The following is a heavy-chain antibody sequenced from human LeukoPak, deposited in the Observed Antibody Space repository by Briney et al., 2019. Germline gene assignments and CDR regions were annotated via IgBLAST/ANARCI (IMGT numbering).Heavy chain of an antibody. CDR2: IWYDGSNK. CDR1: GFTFSSYG. D-gene: IGHD5-24*01. Sequence: GRSLRLSCAASGFTFSSYGMHWVRQAPGKGLEWVAVIWYDGSNKYYADSVKGRFTISRDNSKNTLYLQMNSLRAEDTAVYYCARDRRDGYNYMVLYFDYWGQGTLVTVSS. V-gene: IGHV3-33*01. CDR3: ARDRRDGYNYMVLYFDY. J-gene: IGHJ4*02.